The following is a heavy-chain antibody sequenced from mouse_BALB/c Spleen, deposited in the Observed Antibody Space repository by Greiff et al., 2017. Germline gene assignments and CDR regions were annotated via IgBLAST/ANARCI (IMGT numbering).Heavy chain of an antibody. CDR2: ISNKANGYTT. V-gene: IGHV7-3*02. CDR1: GFTFTDYY. J-gene: IGHJ3*01. D-gene: IGHD3-1*01. CDR3: ARDISGRSWFAY. Sequence: EVKLVESGGGLVQPGGSLRLSCATSGFTFTDYYMSWVRQPPGKALEWLGFISNKANGYTTEYSASVKGRFTISRDNSQSILYLQMNTLRAEDSATSYCARDISGRSWFAYWGQGTLVTVSA.